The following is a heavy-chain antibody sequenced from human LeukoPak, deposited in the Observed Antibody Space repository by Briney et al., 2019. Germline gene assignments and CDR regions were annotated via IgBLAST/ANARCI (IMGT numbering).Heavy chain of an antibody. CDR1: GFTFTNYA. D-gene: IGHD3-10*01. CDR3: AKDLERLIWLGFALDY. CDR2: ISTTGGSS. Sequence: PGGSLRLSCAASGFTFTNYAMSWVRQAPGRGLEWVSAISTTGGSSYYADSVKGRFTISRDNSKNTLYLQMNSLRAEDTAEYYCAKDLERLIWLGFALDYWGQGTLVTVSS. J-gene: IGHJ4*02. V-gene: IGHV3-23*01.